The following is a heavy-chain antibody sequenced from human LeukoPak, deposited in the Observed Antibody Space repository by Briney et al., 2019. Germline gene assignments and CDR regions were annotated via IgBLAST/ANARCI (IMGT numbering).Heavy chain of an antibody. CDR1: GGSFSGYY. CDR3: ARARRMDNFDY. CDR2: IYISGST. D-gene: IGHD3/OR15-3a*01. J-gene: IGHJ4*02. V-gene: IGHV4-34*01. Sequence: SETLSLTCAVYGGSFSGYYWSWIRQPPGKGLEWIGRIYISGSTNYNPSLKSRVTISVDTSKNQFSLNLTSVTAADTAVYYCARARRMDNFDYWGQGTLVTVSS.